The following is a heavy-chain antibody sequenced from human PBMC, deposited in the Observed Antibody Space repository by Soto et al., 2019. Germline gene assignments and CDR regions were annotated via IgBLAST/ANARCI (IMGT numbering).Heavy chain of an antibody. V-gene: IGHV1-46*01. CDR1: GYTFTSNY. CDR2: INPSGGST. J-gene: IGHJ4*02. D-gene: IGHD2-8*01. CDR3: ARVPCINGECPYYYFDD. Sequence: ASVKVSCKASGYTFTSNYIHWVRQAPGQGLEWMGIINPSGGSTSYAQKFQGRVTMTRDTPTTTVYMELSSLRYEDTAVYYCARVPCINGECPYYYFDDWGPGTQVTVSS.